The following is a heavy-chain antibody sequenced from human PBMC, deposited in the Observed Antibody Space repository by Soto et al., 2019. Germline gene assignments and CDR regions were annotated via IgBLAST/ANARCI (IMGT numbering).Heavy chain of an antibody. V-gene: IGHV5-51*01. CDR2: IYPGDSDT. CDR1: GYSFTSYW. Sequence: PGESQKISCKTSGYSFTSYWIGWVRQMPGKGLEWMGIIYPGDSDTRYSPSFKGQVTISADRSISTAYLQWGSLKASDTAMYYCARHMIRGVLTTNFDYWGQGTLVTVSS. D-gene: IGHD3-10*01. J-gene: IGHJ4*02. CDR3: ARHMIRGVLTTNFDY.